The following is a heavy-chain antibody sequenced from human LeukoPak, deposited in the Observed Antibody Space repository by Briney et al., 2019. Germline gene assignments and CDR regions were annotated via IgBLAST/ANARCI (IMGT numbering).Heavy chain of an antibody. V-gene: IGHV3-33*01. CDR3: ASEGRYYDFWSETNWFDP. J-gene: IGHJ5*02. CDR1: GFTFSSYG. Sequence: GGSLRLSCAASGFTFSSYGMHWVRQAPGKGLEWVAVIWYDGSNKYYADSVKGRFTISRDNSKNTLYLQMNSLRAEDTAVYYCASEGRYYDFWSETNWFDPWGQGTLVTVSS. CDR2: IWYDGSNK. D-gene: IGHD3-3*01.